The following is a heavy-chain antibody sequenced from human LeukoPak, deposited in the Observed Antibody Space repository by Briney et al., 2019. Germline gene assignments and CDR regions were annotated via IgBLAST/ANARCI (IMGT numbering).Heavy chain of an antibody. CDR3: ARRGYTFDY. D-gene: IGHD5-24*01. Sequence: GGSLRLSCAASEFIFSSYWMSWVRQAPGKGLEWVANIKPDGSEKNYVDSVRGRFTISRDNAKSSVFLQMNSLRAEDTAVYYCARRGYTFDYWGLGTLVTVSS. CDR1: EFIFSSYW. V-gene: IGHV3-7*01. CDR2: IKPDGSEK. J-gene: IGHJ4*02.